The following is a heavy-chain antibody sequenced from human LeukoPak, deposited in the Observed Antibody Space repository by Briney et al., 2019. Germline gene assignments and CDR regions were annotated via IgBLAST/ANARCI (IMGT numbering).Heavy chain of an antibody. J-gene: IGHJ4*02. CDR1: GGSISGPY. CDR3: ARVPGGGASPYWYFDY. CDR2: IYYSGST. D-gene: IGHD2-8*02. Sequence: SETLSLTCTVSGGSISGPYWSWVRQPPGKGLEWIGYIYYSGSTNYNPSLKSRVTISVDTSKNQFSLKLSSVTAADTAVYYCARVPGGGASPYWYFDYWGQGTLVTVSS. V-gene: IGHV4-59*11.